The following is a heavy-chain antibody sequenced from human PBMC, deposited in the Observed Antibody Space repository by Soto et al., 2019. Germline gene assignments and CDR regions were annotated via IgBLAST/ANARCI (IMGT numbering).Heavy chain of an antibody. D-gene: IGHD6-19*01. CDR1: GGYISSTNW. CDR3: VRDSGNGWKDY. Sequence: SETLSLTCAVSGGYISSTNWWNWVRQPPGKGLEWIGEIDHSGSTNYNPSLKSRVTMSVDKPKNQFSLKLSSVTAADTAVYYCVRDSGNGWKDYWGQGTLVTVSS. CDR2: IDHSGST. J-gene: IGHJ4*02. V-gene: IGHV4-4*02.